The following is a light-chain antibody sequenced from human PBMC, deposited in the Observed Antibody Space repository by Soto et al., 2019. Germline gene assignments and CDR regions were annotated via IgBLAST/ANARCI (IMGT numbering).Light chain of an antibody. V-gene: IGLV2-23*01. CDR1: SSDFGRYNL. CDR2: EGS. CDR3: CAYAGSSPL. Sequence: QSALTQPASVSGSPGQSITISCTGTSSDFGRYNLGSWYQQYPGKAPKLMIYEGSERPSGVSNRFSGSKSGNTASLTISGLQADDEADYYCCAYAGSSPLFGGGTKVTVL. J-gene: IGLJ3*02.